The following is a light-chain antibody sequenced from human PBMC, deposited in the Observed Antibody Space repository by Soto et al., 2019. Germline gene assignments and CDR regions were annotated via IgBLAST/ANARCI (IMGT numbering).Light chain of an antibody. CDR1: QSVGSNS. CDR3: QQYGNSPWT. Sequence: EIVLTQSPGTLSLSPGESATLSCRASQSVGSNSLAWYQQKPGQAPRLLIYRASSRATGIPDRFSGSGSGTDFTLSISRLEPEDFAVYHCQQYGNSPWTFGQGTKV. CDR2: RAS. J-gene: IGKJ1*01. V-gene: IGKV3-20*01.